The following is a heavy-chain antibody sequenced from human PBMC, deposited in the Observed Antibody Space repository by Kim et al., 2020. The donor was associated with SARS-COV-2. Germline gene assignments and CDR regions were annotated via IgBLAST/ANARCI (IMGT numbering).Heavy chain of an antibody. Sequence: VKGRFTISRDHAKNSLLLQMNSLRDEDTAVYYCAGAGAGSSFLRYYYGMDVWGQGTTVTVTS. CDR3: AGAGAGSSFLRYYYGMDV. V-gene: IGHV3-48*02. D-gene: IGHD3-10*01. J-gene: IGHJ6*02.